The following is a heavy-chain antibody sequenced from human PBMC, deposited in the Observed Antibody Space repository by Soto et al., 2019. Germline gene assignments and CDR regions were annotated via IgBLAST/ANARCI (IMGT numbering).Heavy chain of an antibody. J-gene: IGHJ5*02. CDR2: ISGSGGST. D-gene: IGHD3-3*01. CDR3: AKDAAGFGVVNNWFDP. Sequence: PGGSLRLSCAASGFTFSIYAMSWVRHAPGKGLEWVSAISGSGGSTYYADSVKGRFTISRDNSKNTLYLQMNSLRAEDTAVYYCAKDAAGFGVVNNWFDPWGQGTLVTVSS. CDR1: GFTFSIYA. V-gene: IGHV3-23*01.